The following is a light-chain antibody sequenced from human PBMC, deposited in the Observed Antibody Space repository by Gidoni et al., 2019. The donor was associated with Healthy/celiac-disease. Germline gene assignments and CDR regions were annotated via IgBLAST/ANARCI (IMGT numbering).Light chain of an antibody. V-gene: IGKV1-5*01. CDR3: QQYNSYSWT. Sequence: PSSLAASVGDRVTITCRASQSISSWLAWYQQKPGKAPKLLIYDASSLESGVPSRFSGSGSGTEFTLTISSLQPDDFATYYCQQYNSYSWTFGQGTKVEIK. CDR1: QSISSW. J-gene: IGKJ1*01. CDR2: DAS.